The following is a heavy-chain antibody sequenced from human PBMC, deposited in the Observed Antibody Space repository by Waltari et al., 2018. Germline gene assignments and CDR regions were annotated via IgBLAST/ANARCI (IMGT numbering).Heavy chain of an antibody. V-gene: IGHV4-39*07. CDR1: GGSISSSSYY. CDR3: ARDRVAAQSGMDV. CDR2: IYYSGST. Sequence: QLQLQESGPGLVKPSETLSLPCTVSGGSISSSSYYWGWIRQPPGKGLEGIGSIYYSGSTYYNPSLKSRVTISVDTSKNQFSLKLSSVTAADTAVYYCARDRVAAQSGMDVWGQGTTVTVSS. D-gene: IGHD6-13*01. J-gene: IGHJ6*02.